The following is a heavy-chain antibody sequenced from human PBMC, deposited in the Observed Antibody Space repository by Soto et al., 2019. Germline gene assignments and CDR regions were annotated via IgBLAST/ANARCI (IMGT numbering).Heavy chain of an antibody. CDR3: ARDLGGWPDY. CDR2: INAGNGNT. Sequence: GASVKVSCKASGYTFASYARQWVRQAPGQRLEWMGWINAGNGNTKYSQKFQGRVTITRDTSASTAYMELSSLRSEDTAVYYCARDLGGWPDYWGQGTPVTVSS. CDR1: GYTFASYA. J-gene: IGHJ4*02. V-gene: IGHV1-3*01. D-gene: IGHD2-15*01.